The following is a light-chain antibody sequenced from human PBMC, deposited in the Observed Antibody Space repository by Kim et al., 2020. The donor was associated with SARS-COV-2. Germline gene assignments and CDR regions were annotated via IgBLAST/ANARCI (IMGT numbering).Light chain of an antibody. V-gene: IGLV2-14*03. Sequence: GQSFTLSCTGTSNDVGGYNYVSWYQQHQGKAPKLVIYDVSHRPSGVSNRFSGSKSGNTASLTISGLQAEDEADYYCSSYTRSSTRVFGGGTQLTVL. CDR1: SNDVGGYNY. CDR3: SSYTRSSTRV. CDR2: DVS. J-gene: IGLJ2*01.